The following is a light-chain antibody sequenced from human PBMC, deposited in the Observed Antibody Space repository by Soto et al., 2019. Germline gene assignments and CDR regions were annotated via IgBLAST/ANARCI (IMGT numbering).Light chain of an antibody. Sequence: ENVLTQSPGTLSLSPGERATLSCSASQSVSSSYLAWYQQKPGQAPRLLIYGASGRATGIPDRFSGSGSGTDFTLTISRLEPEDFAVYYCQQYGSSRTFGQGTKVEIK. J-gene: IGKJ1*01. CDR1: QSVSSSY. V-gene: IGKV3-20*01. CDR3: QQYGSSRT. CDR2: GAS.